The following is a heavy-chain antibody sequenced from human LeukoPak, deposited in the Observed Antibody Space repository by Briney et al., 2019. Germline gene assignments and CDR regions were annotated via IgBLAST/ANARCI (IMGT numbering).Heavy chain of an antibody. D-gene: IGHD3-10*01. CDR1: GFTFSSYA. J-gene: IGHJ4*02. CDR3: AKSVYGSGNY. CDR2: ISGGTT. V-gene: IGHV3-23*01. Sequence: GGSLRLSCAASGFTFSSYAMSWVRQAPGKGLEWVSSISGGTTYYADSVKGRFTISRDNSKNIVSLQMNSLRAEDTAVYYCAKSVYGSGNYWGQGSLVTVSS.